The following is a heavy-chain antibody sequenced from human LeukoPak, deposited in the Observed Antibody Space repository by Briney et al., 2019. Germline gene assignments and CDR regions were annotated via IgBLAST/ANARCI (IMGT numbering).Heavy chain of an antibody. J-gene: IGHJ4*02. CDR1: GYTFSGYY. CDR2: INPDSGGT. CDR3: ARGWGFYENSALFN. Sequence: RGASVKVSCKASGYTFSGYYMHWVRRAPEQGLEWMGWINPDSGGTKYAQKFQGRVTMTRDTSISTAYMELSRLTSDDTAVFYCARGWGFYENSALFNWGQGTLVTVSS. D-gene: IGHD3-22*01. V-gene: IGHV1-2*02.